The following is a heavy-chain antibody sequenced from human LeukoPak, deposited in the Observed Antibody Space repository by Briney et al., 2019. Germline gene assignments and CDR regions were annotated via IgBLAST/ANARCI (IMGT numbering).Heavy chain of an antibody. CDR3: ARVPGAVYYDYMDV. CDR2: ITSSGSPR. D-gene: IGHD6-19*01. J-gene: IGHJ6*03. Sequence: GGSLRLSCAASGFTFNKCGLNWVRQAPGKGLEWVAFITSSGSPRYYAGSVKGRFTISRDNANNSLYLQMNTLRAEDTAVYYCARVPGAVYYDYMDVWGKGTTVTVSS. V-gene: IGHV3-48*04. CDR1: GFTFNKCG.